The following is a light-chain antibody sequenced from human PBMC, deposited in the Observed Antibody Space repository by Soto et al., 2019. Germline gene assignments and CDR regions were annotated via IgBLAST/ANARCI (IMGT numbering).Light chain of an antibody. V-gene: IGLV2-11*01. CDR1: SSDVGGYNY. Sequence: QSALTQPRSVSGSPGQSVTMSCTGTSSDVGGYNYVSWYQQDPGKAPKLIMYDVSARPSGVPNRFSGSKSGNTASLTISGLQAEDEADYYCCSYAGTYTWVFGGGTKVTVL. J-gene: IGLJ3*02. CDR3: CSYAGTYTWV. CDR2: DVS.